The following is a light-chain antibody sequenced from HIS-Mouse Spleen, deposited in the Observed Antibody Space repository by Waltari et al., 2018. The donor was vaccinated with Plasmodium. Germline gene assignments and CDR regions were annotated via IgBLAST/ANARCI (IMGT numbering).Light chain of an antibody. Sequence: DMQMTPSPSSLSASVGDRVTITFRASQTISSYLNWYQQKPGKAPKLLIYAASSLQSGVPSRFSGSGSGTDFTLTISSLQSEDFAVYYCQQYNNWSFTFGPGTKVDIK. CDR1: QTISSY. CDR3: QQYNNWSFT. V-gene: IGKV1-39*01. J-gene: IGKJ3*01. CDR2: AAS.